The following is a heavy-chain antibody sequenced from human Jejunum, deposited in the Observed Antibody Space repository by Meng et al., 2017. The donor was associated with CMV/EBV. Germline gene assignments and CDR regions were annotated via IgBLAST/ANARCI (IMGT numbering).Heavy chain of an antibody. V-gene: IGHV3-11*01. D-gene: IGHD2-2*01. Sequence: DYYIGWIRQAPGKGLEWLSYISSSGSTIYYADSVKGRFTISRDNAKNSLYLQVNSLRAEDTAVYYCARDKASCSSTSCPRYYFDYWGQGTLVTVSS. CDR3: ARDKASCSSTSCPRYYFDY. CDR2: ISSSGSTI. J-gene: IGHJ4*02. CDR1: DYY.